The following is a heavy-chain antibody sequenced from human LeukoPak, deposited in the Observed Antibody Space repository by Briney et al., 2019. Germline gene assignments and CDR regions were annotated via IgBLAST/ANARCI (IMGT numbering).Heavy chain of an antibody. D-gene: IGHD3-16*01. Sequence: ASVKVSCKASGGTFTSYAISWVRQAPGQGLEWMGGIIPIFGTANYAQKFQGRVTITTDESTSTAYMELSSLRSEDTAVYYCARGGLYYDYVWGNWFDPWGQGTLVTVSS. V-gene: IGHV1-69*05. CDR3: ARGGLYYDYVWGNWFDP. CDR1: GGTFTSYA. CDR2: IIPIFGTA. J-gene: IGHJ5*02.